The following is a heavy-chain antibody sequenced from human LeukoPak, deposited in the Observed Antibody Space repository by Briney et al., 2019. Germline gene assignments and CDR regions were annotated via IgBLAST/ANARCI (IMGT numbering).Heavy chain of an antibody. CDR2: ISYDGSNK. Sequence: GGSLRLSCAASGFTFSSYAMHWVRQAPGKGPEWVAVISYDGSNKDYADSVKGRFTISRDNSKNTLYLQMNSLRAEDTAVYYCARDRSYSSSWYPIFDYWGQGTLVTVFS. V-gene: IGHV3-30*04. CDR3: ARDRSYSSSWYPIFDY. CDR1: GFTFSSYA. J-gene: IGHJ4*02. D-gene: IGHD6-13*01.